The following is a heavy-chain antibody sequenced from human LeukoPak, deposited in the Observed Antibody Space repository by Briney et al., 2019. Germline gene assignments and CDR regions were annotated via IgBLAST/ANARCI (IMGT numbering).Heavy chain of an antibody. CDR3: ARSGSYAAAGDY. Sequence: PSETLSLTCTVSVGSISSYYWSWIRQPPGKGLEWIGYIYYSGSTNYNPSLKSRVTISLDTSKNQFSLKLSSVTAADTAVYYCARSGSYAAAGDYWGQGTLVTVSS. V-gene: IGHV4-59*08. CDR1: VGSISSYY. J-gene: IGHJ4*02. D-gene: IGHD2-15*01. CDR2: IYYSGST.